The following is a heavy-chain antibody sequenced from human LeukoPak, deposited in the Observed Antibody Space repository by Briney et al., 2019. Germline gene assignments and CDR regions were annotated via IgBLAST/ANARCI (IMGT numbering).Heavy chain of an antibody. J-gene: IGHJ4*02. CDR3: ARGLLNPQLLYRISVDYFDY. CDR2: INHSGST. V-gene: IGHV4-34*01. D-gene: IGHD2-2*02. CDR1: GGSFSGYY. Sequence: SETLSLTCAVYGGSFSGYYWSWIRQPPGKGLEWIGEINHSGSTNYNPSLKSRVTISVDTSKNQFSLKLSSVTAADTAVYYCARGLLNPQLLYRISVDYFDYWGQGTLVTVSS.